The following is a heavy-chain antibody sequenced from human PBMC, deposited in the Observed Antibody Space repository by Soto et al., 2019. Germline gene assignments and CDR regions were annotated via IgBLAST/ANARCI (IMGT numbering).Heavy chain of an antibody. V-gene: IGHV3-23*01. CDR3: AKNRYYDSSGYLDAFDI. CDR1: GFTFSSYA. Sequence: EVQLLESGGGLVQPGGSLRLSCAASGFTFSSYAMSWVRQAPGKGLEWVSAISGSGGSTYYADSVKGRFTISRDNSKNTLYLQMNSLRAEDTAVYYCAKNRYYDSSGYLDAFDIWGQGTMVTVSS. J-gene: IGHJ3*02. D-gene: IGHD3-22*01. CDR2: ISGSGGST.